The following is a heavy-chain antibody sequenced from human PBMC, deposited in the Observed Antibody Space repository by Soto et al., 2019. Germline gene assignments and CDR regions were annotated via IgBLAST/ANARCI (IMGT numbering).Heavy chain of an antibody. CDR3: AKEEMERDPKYYFDY. D-gene: IGHD1-1*01. Sequence: LGGSLRLSCAASGFTFSSYGMHWVRQAPGKGLEWVAVISYDGSNKYYADSVKGRFTISRDSSKNTLYLQMNSLRAEDTAVYYCAKEEMERDPKYYFDYWGQGTLVTVSS. V-gene: IGHV3-30*18. CDR2: ISYDGSNK. CDR1: GFTFSSYG. J-gene: IGHJ4*02.